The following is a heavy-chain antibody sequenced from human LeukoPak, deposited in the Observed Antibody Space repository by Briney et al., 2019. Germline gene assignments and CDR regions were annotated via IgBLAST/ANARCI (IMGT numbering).Heavy chain of an antibody. J-gene: IGHJ4*02. CDR1: GFTFISYW. CDR2: IKQDGSEK. V-gene: IGHV3-7*01. CDR3: ARGPFVVIAY. Sequence: GGSLRLSCAASGFTFISYWMSWVRQAPGKGLEWVANIKQDGSEKYYVDSVKGRFTISRDNTKNSLYLQMNSLRVEDTAVYYCARGPFVVIAYWGQGTLVTVSS. D-gene: IGHD2-21*01.